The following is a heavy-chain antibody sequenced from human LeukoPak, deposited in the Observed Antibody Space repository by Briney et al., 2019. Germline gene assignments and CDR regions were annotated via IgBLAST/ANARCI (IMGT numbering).Heavy chain of an antibody. CDR2: ISYDGSNK. CDR1: GFTFSSYG. V-gene: IGHV3-30*18. Sequence: GGSLRLSCAASGFTFSSYGMHWVRQAPGKGLEWVAVISYDGSNKYYADSVKGRFTISRDNSKNTLYLQMNSLRAEDTAVYYCAKASVRGGYYFDYWGQGTTVTVSS. J-gene: IGHJ4*03. CDR3: AKASVRGGYYFDY. D-gene: IGHD3-16*01.